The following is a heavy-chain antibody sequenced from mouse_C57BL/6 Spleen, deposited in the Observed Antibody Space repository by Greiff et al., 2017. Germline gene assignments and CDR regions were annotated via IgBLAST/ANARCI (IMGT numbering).Heavy chain of an antibody. D-gene: IGHD2-1*01. CDR2: FHPYNDDT. Sequence: VQLQQSGAELVKPGASVKMSCKASGYTFTTYPIEWMKQNHGKSLEWIGNFHPYNDDTKYNEKFKGKATLTVEKSSSTVYLALSRLTSDNSAVYYCARGYYVDYYAMDYRGQGTSVTVSS. CDR3: ARGYYVDYYAMDY. J-gene: IGHJ4*01. V-gene: IGHV1-47*01. CDR1: GYTFTTYP.